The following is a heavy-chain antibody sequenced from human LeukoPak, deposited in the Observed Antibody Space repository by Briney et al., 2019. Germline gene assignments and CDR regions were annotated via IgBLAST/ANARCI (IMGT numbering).Heavy chain of an antibody. CDR1: GDSVSSNSAT. CDR2: TYYRSKWFN. CDR3: ARGGNVGVPRYFDY. J-gene: IGHJ4*02. Sequence: SQTLSLTCAISGDSVSSNSATWNWIRQSPSRGLEWLGRTYYRSKWFNDYAVSVKSRIIINLDTSKNQFSLQLNSVTPEDTAVYYCARGGNVGVPRYFDYWGQGTLVTVSS. D-gene: IGHD2-21*01. V-gene: IGHV6-1*01.